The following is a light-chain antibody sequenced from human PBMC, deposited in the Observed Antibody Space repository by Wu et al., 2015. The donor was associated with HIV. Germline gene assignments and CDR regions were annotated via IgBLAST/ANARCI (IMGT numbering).Light chain of an antibody. Sequence: DIHMTQSPSTLPASVGDSVTIACRANQSVGSWLAWYQQTPGKAPKHLIYKASSLETGVPSRFSGSGSGTEFTLTVTSLQPDDFATYYCLQDYNYPRTFGQGTKVEIK. CDR3: LQDYNYPRT. J-gene: IGKJ1*01. CDR2: KAS. CDR1: QSVGSW. V-gene: IGKV1-5*03.